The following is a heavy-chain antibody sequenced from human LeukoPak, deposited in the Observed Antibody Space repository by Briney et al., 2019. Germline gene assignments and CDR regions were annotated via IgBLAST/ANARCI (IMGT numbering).Heavy chain of an antibody. V-gene: IGHV3-43*02. CDR1: GFTFDDYA. CDR3: AKDLRFCTSTRCYDVVHY. J-gene: IGHJ4*02. CDR2: ISEDGGGT. Sequence: GGSLRLSCAASGFTFDDYAMHWVRQAPGKGLEWVSLISEDGGGTYYADSVKGRFTISRDNRKNSLYLQMNSLRTEDSALYHCAKDLRFCTSTRCYDVVHYWGQGTLVTVSS. D-gene: IGHD2-2*01.